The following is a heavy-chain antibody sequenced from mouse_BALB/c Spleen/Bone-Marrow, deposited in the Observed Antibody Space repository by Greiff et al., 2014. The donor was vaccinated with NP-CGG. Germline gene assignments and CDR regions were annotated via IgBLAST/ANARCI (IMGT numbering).Heavy chain of an antibody. Sequence: EVKLMESGGGLVQPGGSRKLSCAVSGFTFSSFGMHWVRQAPEKGLEWVAYISSGSTSIFYADTLKGRFTISRDNPKNTLFLQMTSLRSEDTAMYYCARSRGNWDDFAYWGQGTTLTVSS. J-gene: IGHJ2*01. V-gene: IGHV5-17*02. D-gene: IGHD4-1*01. CDR1: GFTFSSFG. CDR2: ISSGSTSI. CDR3: ARSRGNWDDFAY.